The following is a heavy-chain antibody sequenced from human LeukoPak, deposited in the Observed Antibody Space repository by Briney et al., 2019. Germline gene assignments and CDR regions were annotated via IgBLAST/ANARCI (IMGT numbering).Heavy chain of an antibody. CDR3: AKKGAKDIVVVPAPEGWFDP. CDR1: GFTFSSYG. J-gene: IGHJ5*02. V-gene: IGHV3-30*02. CDR2: IRYDGSNK. Sequence: GGSLRLSCAASGFTFSSYGMHWVRQAPGKGLEWVAFIRYDGSNKYYADSVKGRFTISRDNSKNTLYLQMNSLRAEDTAVYYCAKKGAKDIVVVPAPEGWFDPWGQGTLVTVSS. D-gene: IGHD2-2*01.